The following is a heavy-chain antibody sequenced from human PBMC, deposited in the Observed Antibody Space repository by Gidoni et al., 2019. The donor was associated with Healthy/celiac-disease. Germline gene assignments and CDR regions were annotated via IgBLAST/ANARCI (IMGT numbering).Heavy chain of an antibody. CDR2: IYYSGST. CDR1: GGSISSSSYY. Sequence: HLKLQESGPGLVKPSETRSLTCTVPGGSISSSSYYWGWIRQPPGKGLEWIGSIYYSGSTYYNPSLKSRVTISVDTSKNQFSLKLSSVTAADTAVYYCARIFNLPDYWGQGTLVTVSS. D-gene: IGHD3-9*01. V-gene: IGHV4-39*01. J-gene: IGHJ4*02. CDR3: ARIFNLPDY.